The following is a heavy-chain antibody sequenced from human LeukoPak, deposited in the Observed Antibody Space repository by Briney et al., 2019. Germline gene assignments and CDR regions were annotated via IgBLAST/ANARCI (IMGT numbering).Heavy chain of an antibody. V-gene: IGHV3-7*01. CDR2: IKQDGSEV. CDR1: QFSFSSYW. CDR3: ASGSYYQFDY. J-gene: IGHJ4*02. D-gene: IGHD1-26*01. Sequence: PGGSLRLSCAASQFSFSSYWMTWVRQAPGKGLEWVANIKQDGSEVYYLDSVKGRFTISRDNDKKSLYLQMNSLRAEDTAVYYCASGSYYQFDYWGQGTLVTVSS.